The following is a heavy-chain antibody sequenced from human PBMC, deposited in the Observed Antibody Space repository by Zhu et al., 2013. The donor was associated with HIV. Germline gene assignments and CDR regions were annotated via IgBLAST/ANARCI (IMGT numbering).Heavy chain of an antibody. CDR2: IKQDGSEK. J-gene: IGHJ4*02. CDR3: ARDRYYYGSGDPYDY. D-gene: IGHD3-10*01. Sequence: EVQLVESGGGLVQPGGSLRLSCAASGFTFSNYWMSWVRQAPGKGLEWVASIKQDGSEKYYLDSVRGRFTISRDNSKNTLYLQMNSLRAEDTAVYYCARDRYYYGSGDPYDYWGQGTLVTVSS. CDR1: GFTFSNYW. V-gene: IGHV3-7*01.